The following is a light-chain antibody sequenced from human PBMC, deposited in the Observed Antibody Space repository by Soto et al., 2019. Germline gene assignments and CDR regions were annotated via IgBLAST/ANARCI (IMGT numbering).Light chain of an antibody. V-gene: IGKV1-39*01. CDR2: AAS. CDR3: QQSYSTPPWT. Sequence: DIQMTQSPSSLSASVGDRVTITCRASQSIVNYLNWYHQKPGKAPKLLIYAASNLQSGVPSRFSGSRSGTDVTLTISSLQPEDFATYFCQQSYSTPPWTFGQGTKVDIK. CDR1: QSIVNY. J-gene: IGKJ1*01.